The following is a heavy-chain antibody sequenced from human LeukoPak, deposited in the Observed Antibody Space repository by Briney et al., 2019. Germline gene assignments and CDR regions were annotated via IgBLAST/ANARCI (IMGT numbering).Heavy chain of an antibody. J-gene: IGHJ4*02. CDR2: IYYSGST. Sequence: SETLSLTCTVSGGSISSYYWSWVRQPPGKRLEWIGYIYYSGSTKYNPSFKSRVTISVDTSKNQFSLKLISVTAADTAVYYCATVVRDDILTGYYIDYWGQGTLVTVSS. CDR1: GGSISSYY. V-gene: IGHV4-59*01. D-gene: IGHD3-9*01. CDR3: ATVVRDDILTGYYIDY.